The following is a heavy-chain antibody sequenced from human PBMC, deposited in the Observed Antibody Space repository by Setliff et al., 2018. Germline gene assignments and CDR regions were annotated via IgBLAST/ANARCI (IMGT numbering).Heavy chain of an antibody. J-gene: IGHJ4*02. V-gene: IGHV3-21*01. Sequence: GGSLRLSCAASGFTFNNYWMSWVRQAPGKGLEWVSSFSSRNDYIYHADSVKGRFTISRDNAKNSVYLQMNSLRVEDTAVYFCASSCSGTSCYAGLDYWGQGTLVTVSS. D-gene: IGHD2-15*01. CDR2: FSSRNDYI. CDR3: ASSCSGTSCYAGLDY. CDR1: GFTFNNYW.